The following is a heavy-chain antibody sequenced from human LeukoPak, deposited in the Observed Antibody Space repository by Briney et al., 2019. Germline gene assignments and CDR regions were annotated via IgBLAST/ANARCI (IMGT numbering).Heavy chain of an antibody. J-gene: IGHJ5*02. CDR3: ATSLGYSSSWYYNNWFDP. V-gene: IGHV3-33*01. Sequence: PGRSLRLSCAASGFTFSSYGMHWVRQAPGKGLEWVAVIWYDGSNKYYADSVKGRFTISRDNSKNTLYLQMNSLRAEDTAVYYCATSLGYSSSWYYNNWFDPWGQGTLVTVSS. CDR2: IWYDGSNK. CDR1: GFTFSSYG. D-gene: IGHD6-13*01.